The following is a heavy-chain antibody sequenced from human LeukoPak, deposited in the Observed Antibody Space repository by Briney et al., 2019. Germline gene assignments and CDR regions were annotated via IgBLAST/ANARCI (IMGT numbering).Heavy chain of an antibody. CDR2: MNPNSGNT. D-gene: IGHD6-19*01. V-gene: IGHV1-8*01. CDR3: ARDALEIAVAGTNWFDP. J-gene: IGHJ5*02. CDR1: GFTFTTHD. Sequence: ASVKVSCKASGFTFTTHDYNWVRQATGQGLEWMGWMNPNSGNTGYAQRFQGRVTMTRDTSVTTVYMELSSLTSDDSAVYYCARDALEIAVAGTNWFDPWGQGTLVTVSS.